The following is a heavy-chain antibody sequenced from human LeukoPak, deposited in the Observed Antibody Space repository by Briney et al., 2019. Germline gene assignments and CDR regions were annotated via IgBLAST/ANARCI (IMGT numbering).Heavy chain of an antibody. J-gene: IGHJ5*02. CDR3: ASERQGYCSSTSCYTTDNWFDP. V-gene: IGHV1-69*05. CDR2: IIPIFGTA. Sequence: GSSVKVSCKASGGTFSSYAISWVRQAPGQGLEWMEGIIPIFGTANYAQKFQGRVTITTDESTSTAYMELSSLRSEDTAVYYCASERQGYCSSTSCYTTDNWFDPWGQGTLVTVSS. CDR1: GGTFSSYA. D-gene: IGHD2-2*02.